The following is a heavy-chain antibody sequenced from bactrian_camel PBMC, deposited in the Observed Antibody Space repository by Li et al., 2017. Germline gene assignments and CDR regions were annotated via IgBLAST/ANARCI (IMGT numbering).Heavy chain of an antibody. J-gene: IGHJ6*01. CDR1: GNTYTYNC. D-gene: IGHD2*01. V-gene: IGHV3S1*01. CDR2: LDPFHGAT. CDR3: AASTLPCHSGFFGQMIDRGY. Sequence: HVQLVESGGGSVQAGGSLRLSCAASGNTYTYNCMGWFRQPTGKDYEGVASLDPFHGATNYADFVKGRFTISRNSAKKTLYLRMNRLNTEDTGRYYCAASTLPCHSGFFGQMIDRGYWAQGTQVTVS.